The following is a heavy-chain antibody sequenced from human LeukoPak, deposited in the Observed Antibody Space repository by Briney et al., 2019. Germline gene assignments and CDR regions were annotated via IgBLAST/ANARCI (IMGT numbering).Heavy chain of an antibody. CDR3: ARGGLYYYGSGSYTPLDP. J-gene: IGHJ5*02. D-gene: IGHD3-10*01. V-gene: IGHV4-30-2*01. Sequence: SETLSLTCAVSGGSISSGGYSWSWIRQPPGKGLEWIGYIYHSGSTYYNPSLKSRVTISVDRSKNQFSLKLSSVTAADTAVYYCARGGLYYYGSGSYTPLDPWGQGTLVTVSS. CDR1: GGSISSGGYS. CDR2: IYHSGST.